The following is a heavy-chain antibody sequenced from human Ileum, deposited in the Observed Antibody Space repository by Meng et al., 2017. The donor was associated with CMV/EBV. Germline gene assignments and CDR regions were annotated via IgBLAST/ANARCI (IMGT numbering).Heavy chain of an antibody. CDR2: LHPNSGGT. CDR3: ARDNFPGISPWFDP. CDR1: GYTFTGFY. J-gene: IGHJ5*02. V-gene: IGHV1-2*06. D-gene: IGHD1-20*01. Sequence: SGYTFTGFYVPWVRQAPGQGFEWMGRLHPNSGGTNYAQKFQGRITMTRDTSISTVYMELNRLRSDDTAVYYCARDNFPGISPWFDPWGQGTLVTVSS.